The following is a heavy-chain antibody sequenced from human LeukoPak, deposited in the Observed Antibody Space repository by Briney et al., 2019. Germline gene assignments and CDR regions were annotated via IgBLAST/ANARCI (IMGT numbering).Heavy chain of an antibody. CDR1: GVTFSNYG. V-gene: IGHV3-64*01. CDR2: ISDNGGSA. Sequence: GGSLRLSCAASGVTFSNYGMHWVRQAPGKGLEYVSGISDNGGSASHANSVKGRFTISRDNSKNTMYLQMASLRPEDMGVYYCAREVTGYFDNWGLGTLVTVSA. CDR3: AREVTGYFDN. D-gene: IGHD1-14*01. J-gene: IGHJ4*02.